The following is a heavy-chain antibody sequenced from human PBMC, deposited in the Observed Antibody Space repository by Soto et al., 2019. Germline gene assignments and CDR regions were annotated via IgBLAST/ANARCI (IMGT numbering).Heavy chain of an antibody. V-gene: IGHV1-69*06. CDR1: GGTFRRYA. CDR3: ARDAATVTRDYYYYYGMDV. J-gene: IGHJ6*02. CDR2: IIHINGTA. Sequence: ASVKVSCKASGGTFRRYAISWVRQAPGRGLERMEGIIHINGTANHPQKFQGRVTINADKSPSTANMALSSLRSEDTAVYYCARDAATVTRDYYYYYGMDVWGQGTPVTVSS. D-gene: IGHD4-17*01.